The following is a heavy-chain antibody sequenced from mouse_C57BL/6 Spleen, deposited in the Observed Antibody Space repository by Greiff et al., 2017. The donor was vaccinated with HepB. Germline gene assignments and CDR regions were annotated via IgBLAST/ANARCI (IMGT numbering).Heavy chain of an antibody. CDR3: ARGYYGSSYDYAMDY. V-gene: IGHV5-16*01. J-gene: IGHJ4*01. CDR1: GFTFSDYY. Sequence: DVKLVESEGGLVQPGSSMKLSCTASGFTFSDYYMAWVRQVPEKGLEWVANINYDGSSTYYLDSLKSRFIISRDNAKNILYLQMSSLKSEDTATYYCARGYYGSSYDYAMDYWGQGTSVTVSS. D-gene: IGHD1-1*01. CDR2: INYDGSST.